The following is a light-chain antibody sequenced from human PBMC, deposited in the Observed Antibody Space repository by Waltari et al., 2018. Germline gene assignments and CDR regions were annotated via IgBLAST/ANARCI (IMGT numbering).Light chain of an antibody. CDR1: NSDVGGHNY. Sequence: QSTLTQPASVSGSPGQSITISCTGTNSDVGGHNYVSWYQQHPGIAPRLIIYDVNSRASGVSNRFSCSKSASTASLTLSGLQAEDEADYCCSSYTSTSTWVFGGGTKVTVL. CDR3: SSYTSTSTWV. V-gene: IGLV2-14*03. CDR2: DVN. J-gene: IGLJ3*02.